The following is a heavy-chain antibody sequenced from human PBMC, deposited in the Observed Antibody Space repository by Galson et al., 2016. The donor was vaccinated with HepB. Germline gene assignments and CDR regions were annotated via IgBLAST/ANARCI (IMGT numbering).Heavy chain of an antibody. Sequence: SVKVSCKVPGHSLTELSMHWVRQAPGKGLEWMGGYDPENGETVYAQMFQGRVTMTEDTSTDTAYMELSSLRSEDTALYYCALYCDYMPLGVFGNWGQGTLVTVSS. V-gene: IGHV1-24*01. CDR1: GHSLTELS. D-gene: IGHD4-17*01. CDR3: ALYCDYMPLGVFGN. CDR2: YDPENGET. J-gene: IGHJ4*02.